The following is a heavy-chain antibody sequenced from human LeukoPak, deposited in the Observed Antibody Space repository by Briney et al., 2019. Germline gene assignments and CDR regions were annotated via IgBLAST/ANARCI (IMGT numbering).Heavy chain of an antibody. J-gene: IGHJ4*02. CDR2: ISSDASIT. CDR1: GLTFSTYW. V-gene: IGHV3-74*01. D-gene: IGHD3-16*02. CDR3: ARISGDYDYVWGSYRSHYFDY. Sequence: GGSLRLSCAASGLTFSTYWMHWVRQDPGKGLVWVSRISSDASITSYADPVKGRFTISRDNAKNSLYLQMNSLRAEDTAVYYCARISGDYDYVWGSYRSHYFDYWGQGTLVTVSS.